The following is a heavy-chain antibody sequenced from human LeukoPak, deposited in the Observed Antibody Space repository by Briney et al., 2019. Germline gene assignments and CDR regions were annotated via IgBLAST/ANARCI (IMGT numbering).Heavy chain of an antibody. Sequence: SETLSLTCTVSGGPISSYYWSWIRQPPGKGLEWIGYIYYSGSTNYNPSPKSPVTISVDTSKNQFSLKLSSVTAADTAVYYWASWTTGFDPWGQGTLVTVSS. CDR1: GGPISSYY. CDR3: ASWTTGFDP. D-gene: IGHD1-1*01. CDR2: IYYSGST. V-gene: IGHV4-59*01. J-gene: IGHJ5*02.